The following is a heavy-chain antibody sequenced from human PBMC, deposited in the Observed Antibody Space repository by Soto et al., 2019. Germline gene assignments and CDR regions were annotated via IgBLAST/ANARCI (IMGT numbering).Heavy chain of an antibody. CDR3: ANWLLRGHAFDI. J-gene: IGHJ3*02. CDR1: GFTVNGKKY. V-gene: IGHV3-53*01. D-gene: IGHD2-15*01. CDR2: LYSADGT. Sequence: GGSLRLSCAASGFTVNGKKYMTWVRQAPGKGLEWVSALYSADGTYYADSVKGRFTVSIDNSKNTVYLQMNSLRPEDTAVYYCANWLLRGHAFDIWGLGTMVTV.